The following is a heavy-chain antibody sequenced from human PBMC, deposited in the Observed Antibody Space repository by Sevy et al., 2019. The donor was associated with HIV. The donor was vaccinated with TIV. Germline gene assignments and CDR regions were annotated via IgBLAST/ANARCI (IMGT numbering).Heavy chain of an antibody. D-gene: IGHD3-16*02. CDR1: GFSFSSYS. J-gene: IGHJ4*02. V-gene: IGHV3-48*01. CDR2: ISSSGTTI. CDR3: ARAVGGTYRYDDY. Sequence: GESLKISCAASGFSFSSYSMRWVRQAPGKGLQSIAYISSSGTTIYYADAVRGRFTISRDNAKDSLYLQMNSLRADDTAVYYCARAVGGTYRYDDYWGQGTLVTVSS.